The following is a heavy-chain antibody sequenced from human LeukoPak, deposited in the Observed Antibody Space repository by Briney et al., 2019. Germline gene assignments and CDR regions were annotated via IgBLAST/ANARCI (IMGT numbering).Heavy chain of an antibody. D-gene: IGHD3-3*01. J-gene: IGHJ5*02. CDR1: GFKFSPYG. CDR2: ISHDGSNK. Sequence: GGSLRLSCAVSGFKFSPYGMHWVRQAPAKGLEWVAVISHDGSNKYYVDSVKGRFTISRDTSRNILYLQMDSLRPEDTAVYHCVKDSAGERDVWSGYPITDNWFDPWGQGTLVIVSS. V-gene: IGHV3-30*18. CDR3: VKDSAGERDVWSGYPITDNWFDP.